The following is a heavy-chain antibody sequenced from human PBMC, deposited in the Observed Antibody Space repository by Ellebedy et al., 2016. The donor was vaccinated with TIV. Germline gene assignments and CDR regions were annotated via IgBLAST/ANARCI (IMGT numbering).Heavy chain of an antibody. CDR1: GYSFTDYL. J-gene: IGHJ5*02. Sequence: GESLKISCKGSGYSFTDYLIAWVRQMPGKGLEWMGFIYLGDSDTRYSPSFQGQVTIAADKSISTAYLQWSSLKASDTAMYYCARHTDDWFDPWGQGTLVTVSS. V-gene: IGHV5-51*01. CDR3: ARHTDDWFDP. CDR2: IYLGDSDT.